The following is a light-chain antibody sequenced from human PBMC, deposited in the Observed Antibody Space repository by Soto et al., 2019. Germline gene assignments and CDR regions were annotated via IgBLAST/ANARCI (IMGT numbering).Light chain of an antibody. CDR1: SSNIGAGSD. Sequence: QSVLTQPPSVSGAPGQSVTISCTGSSSNIGAGSDVHWYQQLPGTAPKLLIYGNDNRPSGVPDRFSGSKSGTSASLAITGLQAEDEADYYCQSYDSSLSGSYVFGTGTKLTVL. CDR2: GND. J-gene: IGLJ1*01. V-gene: IGLV1-40*01. CDR3: QSYDSSLSGSYV.